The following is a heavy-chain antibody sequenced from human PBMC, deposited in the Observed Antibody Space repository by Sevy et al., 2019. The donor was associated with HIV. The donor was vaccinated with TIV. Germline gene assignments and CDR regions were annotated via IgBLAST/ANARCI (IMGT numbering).Heavy chain of an antibody. Sequence: GGSLRLSCAASGFTFSSYSMNWVHQAPGKGLEWVSSISSSSSYIYYADSVKGRFTISRDNAKNSLYLQMNSLRAEDTAVYYCARGLGNTSCHYWGQGTLVTVSS. J-gene: IGHJ4*02. V-gene: IGHV3-21*01. CDR1: GFTFSSYS. D-gene: IGHD2-2*01. CDR2: ISSSSSYI. CDR3: ARGLGNTSCHY.